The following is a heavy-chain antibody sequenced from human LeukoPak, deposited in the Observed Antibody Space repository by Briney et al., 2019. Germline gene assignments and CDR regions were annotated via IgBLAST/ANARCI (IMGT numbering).Heavy chain of an antibody. V-gene: IGHV4-34*01. CDR2: INHSGST. Sequence: PSETLSLTCAVYGGSFSGYYWSWIRQPPGKGLEWIGEINHSGSTNYNPSLKSRVTISVDTSKNQFSLKLSSVTAADTAVYYCASINWEGDYWGQGTLVTVPS. D-gene: IGHD7-27*01. CDR3: ASINWEGDY. J-gene: IGHJ4*02. CDR1: GGSFSGYY.